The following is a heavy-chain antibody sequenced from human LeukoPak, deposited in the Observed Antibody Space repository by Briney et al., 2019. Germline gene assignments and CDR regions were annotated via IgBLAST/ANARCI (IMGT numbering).Heavy chain of an antibody. Sequence: SETLSLTCTVSGYSISSGYYWGWIRQPPGRGLEWIGSIYHSGSTYYNPSLKSRVSISVVTSKNQFSLKLSAVTAADTAVYYCAVIVATTNYYFDYWGEGTLVTVSS. D-gene: IGHD5-12*01. CDR1: GYSISSGYY. V-gene: IGHV4-38-2*02. CDR3: AVIVATTNYYFDY. CDR2: IYHSGST. J-gene: IGHJ4*02.